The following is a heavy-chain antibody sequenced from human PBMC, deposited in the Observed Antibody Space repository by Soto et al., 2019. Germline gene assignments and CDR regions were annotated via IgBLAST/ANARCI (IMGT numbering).Heavy chain of an antibody. Sequence: GGSLRLSCAASGFTFSSYAMHWVRQAPGKGLEWVAVISYDGSNKYYADSVKGRFTISRDNSKNTLYLQMNSLRAEDTAVYYCARKAITIPYYGMDVWGQGTTVTVSS. J-gene: IGHJ6*02. CDR3: ARKAITIPYYGMDV. CDR1: GFTFSSYA. V-gene: IGHV3-30-3*01. CDR2: ISYDGSNK. D-gene: IGHD3-9*01.